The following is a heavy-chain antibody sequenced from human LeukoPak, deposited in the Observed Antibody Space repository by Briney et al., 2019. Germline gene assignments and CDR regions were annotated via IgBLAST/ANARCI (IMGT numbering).Heavy chain of an antibody. J-gene: IGHJ6*02. CDR1: GFTVRSYW. CDR3: ARGNYYGMDV. V-gene: IGHV3-74*01. CDR2: INSDGTTT. Sequence: PGGSRRLCCAAAGFTVRSYWRVGVRRARGKGLLWVSRINSDGTTTYYADSVKGRFTISRDNAKNTLYLQVNSLRAEDTAVYYCARGNYYGMDVWGPGATVTVPS.